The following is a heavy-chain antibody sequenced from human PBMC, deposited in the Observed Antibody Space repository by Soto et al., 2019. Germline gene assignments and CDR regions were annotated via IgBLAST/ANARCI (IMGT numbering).Heavy chain of an antibody. Sequence: ASVKVSCKASGYTFTSYYMHWVRQAPGQGLEWMGIINPSGGSTSYAQKFQGRVTMTRDTSTSTVYMELSSLRSEDTAVYYCARAVLRYFDWSPDYSDYWGQGTLVTVSS. CDR3: ARAVLRYFDWSPDYSDY. J-gene: IGHJ4*02. CDR1: GYTFTSYY. CDR2: INPSGGST. D-gene: IGHD3-9*01. V-gene: IGHV1-46*03.